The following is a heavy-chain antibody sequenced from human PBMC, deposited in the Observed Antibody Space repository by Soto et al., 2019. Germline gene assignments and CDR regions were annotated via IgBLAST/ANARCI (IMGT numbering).Heavy chain of an antibody. D-gene: IGHD6-13*01. CDR1: GGSISSGAYS. CDR3: ARVIAATDTISVWFDP. V-gene: IGHV4-30-2*01. Sequence: QLQLQESGSGLVKPSQTLSLTCAVSGGSISSGAYSWSWIRQPPGKGLEWIGYIYHSGSTYYNPSLTSRVTISVDRSKNQFSLKLNSVTAADTAVYFCARVIAATDTISVWFDPWGQGTLVTVSS. J-gene: IGHJ5*02. CDR2: IYHSGST.